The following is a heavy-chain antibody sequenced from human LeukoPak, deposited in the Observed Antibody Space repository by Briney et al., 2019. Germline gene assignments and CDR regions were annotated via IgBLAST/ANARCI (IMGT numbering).Heavy chain of an antibody. CDR3: ARTYYDSSGYRY. J-gene: IGHJ4*02. Sequence: GASVKVSCKASGYTFTGYYMQWVRQAPGQGPEWMGWINPNSGGTNYAQKFQGRVTMTRDTSISTAYMELSRLRSDDTAVYYCARTYYDSSGYRYWGQGTLVTVSS. V-gene: IGHV1-2*02. CDR2: INPNSGGT. CDR1: GYTFTGYY. D-gene: IGHD3-22*01.